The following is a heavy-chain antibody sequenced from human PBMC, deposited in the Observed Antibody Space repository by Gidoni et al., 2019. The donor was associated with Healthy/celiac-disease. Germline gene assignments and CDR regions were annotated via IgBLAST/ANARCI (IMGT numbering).Heavy chain of an antibody. V-gene: IGHV4-34*01. D-gene: IGHD6-19*01. CDR2: INHSGST. Sequence: VQLQQWGEGLVKPSETLCLTCAVYGGSFSGYYGSWIRQPPRMWLEWIGEINHSGSTNYHPSLKCRVTISVDTSKNQFSLKLSSVTAADTAVYYCARVVGIAVGDLFDYVMDVWGQGTTFTVSS. CDR3: ARVVGIAVGDLFDYVMDV. CDR1: GGSFSGYY. J-gene: IGHJ6*02.